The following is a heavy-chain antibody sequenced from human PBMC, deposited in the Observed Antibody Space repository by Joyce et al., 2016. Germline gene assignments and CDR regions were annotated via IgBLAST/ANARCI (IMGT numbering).Heavy chain of an antibody. CDR2: ISYDGIYK. J-gene: IGHJ4*02. CDR3: AKILTATYSSGWFLDY. V-gene: IGHV3-30*18. CDR1: GLTISNYG. Sequence: QVQLVESGGGVVQPGRSLRLSCAASGLTISNYGVHWVRQAPGKGLEWVGVISYDGIYKYYADSVKGRFTISRDNSKNTVFLEMNSLRAEDTAVYYCAKILTATYSSGWFLDYWGQGTLVTVSS. D-gene: IGHD6-25*01.